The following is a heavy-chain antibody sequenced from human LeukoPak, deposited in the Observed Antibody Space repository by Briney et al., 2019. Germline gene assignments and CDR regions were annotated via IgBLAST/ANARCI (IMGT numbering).Heavy chain of an antibody. D-gene: IGHD3-22*01. CDR3: ARTYYYDSSGYFDAFDI. V-gene: IGHV3-7*01. Sequence: PGGSLRLSCAASGFTFSTYWMSWVCQAPGKGLEWVANIKQDGSEKYYVDSVKGRFTIFRDNAKNSLYLQMNSLRVEDTAVYYCARTYYYDSSGYFDAFDIWGQGTMVTVSS. J-gene: IGHJ3*02. CDR1: GFTFSTYW. CDR2: IKQDGSEK.